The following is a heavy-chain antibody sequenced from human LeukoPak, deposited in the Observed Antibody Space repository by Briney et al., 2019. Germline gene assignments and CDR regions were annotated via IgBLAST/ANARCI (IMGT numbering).Heavy chain of an antibody. V-gene: IGHV3-11*04. CDR2: ISSSGRTI. Sequence: GGSLRLSCAASGFTFSDYYMSWIRQAPGKGLEWVSYISSSGRTIYYADSVKGRFTISRDNAKNSPYLQMNSLRAEDTAVYYCAKGRGWEASYYYYYMDVWGKGTTVTISS. CDR1: GFTFSDYY. CDR3: AKGRGWEASYYYYYMDV. D-gene: IGHD1-26*01. J-gene: IGHJ6*03.